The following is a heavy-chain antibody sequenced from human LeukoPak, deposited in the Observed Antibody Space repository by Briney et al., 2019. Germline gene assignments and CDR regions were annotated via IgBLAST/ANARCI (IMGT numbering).Heavy chain of an antibody. CDR2: ISWNSGSI. V-gene: IGHV3-9*01. D-gene: IGHD6-6*01. J-gene: IGHJ1*01. CDR1: GFTFDDYA. Sequence: GGSLRLSCAASGFTFDDYAVHWVRQAPGKGLEWVSGISWNSGSIGYADSVKGRFTISRDNAKNSLYLQMNSLRAEDTALYYCARSFRRSSGAEYFQPWGQGTLVTVSS. CDR3: ARSFRRSSGAEYFQP.